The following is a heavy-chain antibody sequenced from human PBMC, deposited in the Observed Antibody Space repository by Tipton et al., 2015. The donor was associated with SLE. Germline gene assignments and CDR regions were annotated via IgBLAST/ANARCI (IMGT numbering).Heavy chain of an antibody. V-gene: IGHV3-23*01. D-gene: IGHD1-14*01. CDR3: AKDRDNHDWYFDL. Sequence: SLSLSCAASGFTFGSYAMSWVRQAPGKGLEGVSGISGSGGTTYYADSVKGRFTISRDNSKNTLFMEMNSLRAEDTAVYYCAKDRDNHDWYFDLWGRGTLVTVSS. J-gene: IGHJ2*01. CDR2: ISGSGGTT. CDR1: GFTFGSYA.